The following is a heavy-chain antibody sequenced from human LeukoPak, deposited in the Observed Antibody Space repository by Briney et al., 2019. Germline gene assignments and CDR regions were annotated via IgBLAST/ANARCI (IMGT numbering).Heavy chain of an antibody. V-gene: IGHV4-34*01. CDR1: GGSFSGYY. CDR3: ARRYYDFWSGFHFDY. CDR2: INHSGST. D-gene: IGHD3-3*01. Sequence: PSETLSLTCAVYGGSFSGYYWSWIRQPPGKGLEWIGEINHSGSTNYNPSLKSRVTISVDTSKNQFSLKLSSVTAADTAVYYCARRYYDFWSGFHFDYWGQGTLVTVSS. J-gene: IGHJ4*02.